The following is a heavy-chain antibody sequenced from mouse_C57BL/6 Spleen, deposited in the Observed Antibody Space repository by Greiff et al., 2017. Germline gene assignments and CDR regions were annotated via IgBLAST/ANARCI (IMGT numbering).Heavy chain of an antibody. CDR1: GFTFSDYY. J-gene: IGHJ1*03. CDR2: INSDGSST. Sequence: EVKLVESEGGLVQPGSSMKLSCTASGFTFSDYYMAWVRQVPEKGLEWVANINSDGSSTYYLDSLKSRFIISRDNAKNILYLQMSSLKSEDTSTYYCAREILYFDVWGTGTTVTVSS. V-gene: IGHV5-16*01. CDR3: AREILYFDV.